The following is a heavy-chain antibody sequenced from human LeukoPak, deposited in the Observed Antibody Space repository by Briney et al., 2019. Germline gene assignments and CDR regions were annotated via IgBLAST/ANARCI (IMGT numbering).Heavy chain of an antibody. CDR3: AKYTPGGVATDFDY. D-gene: IGHD5-12*01. V-gene: IGHV3-23*01. J-gene: IGHJ4*02. CDR2: ISGSGGST. Sequence: GGSLRLSCAASGFTFSSYAMSWVRQAPGKGLEWVSTISGSGGSTYYADSVKGRFTVSRDNSNNTLYLQMNSLRAEDTAVYYCAKYTPGGVATDFDYWGQGTLVTVSS. CDR1: GFTFSSYA.